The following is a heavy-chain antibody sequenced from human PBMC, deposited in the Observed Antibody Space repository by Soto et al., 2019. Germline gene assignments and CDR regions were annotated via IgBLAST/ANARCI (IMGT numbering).Heavy chain of an antibody. CDR2: IIPILGIA. Sequence: SVKVSCKASGGTFSSYTISWVRQAPGQGLEWMGRIIPILGIANYAQKFRGRVTITADKSTSTAYMELSSLRSEDTAVYYCARVEVVVPSGDWGYYYGMDVWGQGTTVTVSS. V-gene: IGHV1-69*02. J-gene: IGHJ6*02. CDR1: GGTFSSYT. CDR3: ARVEVVVPSGDWGYYYGMDV. D-gene: IGHD3-22*01.